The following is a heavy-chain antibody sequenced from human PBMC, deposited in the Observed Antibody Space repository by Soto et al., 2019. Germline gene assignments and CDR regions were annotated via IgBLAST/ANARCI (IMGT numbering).Heavy chain of an antibody. CDR3: ARSPKLARDFDY. Sequence: QLQLQESGPGLVKPSETLSLTCTVSGGSISSSSYYWGWIRQPPGKGLEWIGSIYYSGSTYYNPSFKSRVTISVDTSKNQFSLKLSSVTAADTAVYYCARSPKLARDFDYWGQGTLVTVSS. CDR1: GGSISSSSYY. D-gene: IGHD3-3*02. CDR2: IYYSGST. V-gene: IGHV4-39*01. J-gene: IGHJ4*02.